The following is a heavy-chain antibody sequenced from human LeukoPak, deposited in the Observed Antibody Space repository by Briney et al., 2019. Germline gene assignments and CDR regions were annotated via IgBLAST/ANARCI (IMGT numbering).Heavy chain of an antibody. D-gene: IGHD3-3*01. CDR1: GYSFANYW. V-gene: IGHV5-51*01. CDR3: ARSSVNWFDP. J-gene: IGHJ5*02. Sequence: GESLKISCKGSGYSFANYWIGWVRQMPGKGQEWIWSIYPGDSQTGYSPSFQGQVTISADKFISTAYLQWSSLKASDTAIYYCARSSVNWFDPWGQGTLVTVSS. CDR2: IYPGDSQT.